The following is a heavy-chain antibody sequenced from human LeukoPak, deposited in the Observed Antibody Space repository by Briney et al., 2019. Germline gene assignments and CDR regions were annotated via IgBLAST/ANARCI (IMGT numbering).Heavy chain of an antibody. J-gene: IGHJ5*02. CDR1: GFTFSSYS. D-gene: IGHD2-21*02. Sequence: GGSLRLSCAASGFTFSSYSVNWVRQAPGKGLEWVSSISSSSSYIYYADSVKGRFTISRDNAKNSLYLQMNSLRAEDTAVYYCARVLYCGGDCHPAANWFDPWGQGTLVTVSS. V-gene: IGHV3-21*01. CDR3: ARVLYCGGDCHPAANWFDP. CDR2: ISSSSSYI.